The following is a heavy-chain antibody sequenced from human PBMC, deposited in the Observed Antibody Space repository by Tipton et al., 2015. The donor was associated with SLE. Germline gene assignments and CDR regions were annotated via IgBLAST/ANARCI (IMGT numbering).Heavy chain of an antibody. CDR2: IKSKTDGGIT. Sequence: SLRLSCAASGFTFRNAWMRWVRQAPGKGLEWIGRIKSKTDGGITDYATPMKGKFTISRDDSKSTVYLQMNSLKTEDTAVYYCATDVLGPSRQGSGNYWRFDIWGQGTLVTVSS. D-gene: IGHD3-10*01. V-gene: IGHV3-15*01. CDR3: ATDVLGPSRQGSGNYWRFDI. CDR1: GFTFRNAW. J-gene: IGHJ3*02.